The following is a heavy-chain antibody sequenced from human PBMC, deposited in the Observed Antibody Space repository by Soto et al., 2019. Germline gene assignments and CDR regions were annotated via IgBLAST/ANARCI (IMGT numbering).Heavy chain of an antibody. Sequence: SETLSLTCTVSGVSISSYYWSWIRQPPGKGLEWIGYIYYSGSTNYNPSLRSRVTISVDTSKNQFSLKLSSVTAADTAVYYCARGIAARPDYWGQGTLVTVSS. CDR3: ARGIAARPDY. V-gene: IGHV4-59*08. CDR2: IYYSGST. J-gene: IGHJ4*02. D-gene: IGHD6-6*01. CDR1: GVSISSYY.